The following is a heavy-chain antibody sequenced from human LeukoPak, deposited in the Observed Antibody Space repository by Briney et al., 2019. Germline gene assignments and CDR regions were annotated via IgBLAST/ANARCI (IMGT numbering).Heavy chain of an antibody. J-gene: IGHJ6*04. CDR1: GVTFSSTW. V-gene: IGHV3-7*01. Sequence: GGSLRLSCAASGVTFSSTWMSWVRQAPGKGLEWVANIKQDGSEKYYVDSVKGRFTISRDNAKNSLYLQMNSLRAEDTAVYYCARGRSATYYYDSSGYYVWGKGTTVTVSS. D-gene: IGHD3-22*01. CDR2: IKQDGSEK. CDR3: ARGRSATYYYDSSGYYV.